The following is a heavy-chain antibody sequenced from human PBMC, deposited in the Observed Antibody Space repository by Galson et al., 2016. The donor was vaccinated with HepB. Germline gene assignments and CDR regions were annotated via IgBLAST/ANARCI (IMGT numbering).Heavy chain of an antibody. CDR3: ARDLITAAGIPSGY. Sequence: SVKVSCKASGYTFTTYAMNWVRQAPGQGLEWMGWINTNTGNPTYAQGFTGRFVFSLDTSVSTAYLQISSLKAEDTAVYYCARDLITAAGIPSGYWGQGTLVTVSS. J-gene: IGHJ4*02. D-gene: IGHD6-13*01. CDR1: GYTFTTYA. CDR2: INTNTGNP. V-gene: IGHV7-4-1*02.